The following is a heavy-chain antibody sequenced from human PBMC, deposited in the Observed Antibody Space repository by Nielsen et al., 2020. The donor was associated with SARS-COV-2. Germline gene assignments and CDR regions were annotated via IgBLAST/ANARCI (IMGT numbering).Heavy chain of an antibody. CDR3: AGELWSYYYYYGMDV. D-gene: IGHD3-16*01. V-gene: IGHV3-43*01. CDR2: ISWDGGST. CDR1: GFTFDDYT. J-gene: IGHJ6*02. Sequence: GESLKISCAASGFTFDDYTMHWVRQAPGKGLEWVSLISWDGGSTYYADSVKGRFTISRDNSKNSLYLQMNSLRTEDTALYYCAGELWSYYYYYGMDVWGQGTTVTVSS.